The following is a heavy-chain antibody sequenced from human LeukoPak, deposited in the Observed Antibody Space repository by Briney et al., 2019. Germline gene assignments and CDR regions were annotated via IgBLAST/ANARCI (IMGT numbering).Heavy chain of an antibody. Sequence: GGSLRLSCAASGFTFSSYGMHWVRQAPGKGLEWVAVIWYDGSNKYYADSVKGRFTISRDNSKNTLYLQMNSLRAEDTAVYYCARDSEIGAMVWGVHLDLFDYWGQGTLVTVSS. CDR1: GFTFSSYG. V-gene: IGHV3-33*01. D-gene: IGHD3-10*01. CDR2: IWYDGSNK. J-gene: IGHJ4*02. CDR3: ARDSEIGAMVWGVHLDLFDY.